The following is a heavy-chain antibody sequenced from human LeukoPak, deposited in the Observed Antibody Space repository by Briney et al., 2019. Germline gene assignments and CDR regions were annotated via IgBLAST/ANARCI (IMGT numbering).Heavy chain of an antibody. D-gene: IGHD2-15*01. CDR3: ARQGYCSGGSCYSMDY. V-gene: IGHV4-39*01. J-gene: IGHJ4*02. CDR1: GGSISSSSYY. Sequence: PSEALSLTCTVSGGSISSSSYYCGWVRQPPGKWLEWIGIIYYGGSTYYNPSLKSRVTISVDTSKNQFSLKLSSVTAADTAVYYCARQGYCSGGSCYSMDYWGQGTLVTVSS. CDR2: IYYGGST.